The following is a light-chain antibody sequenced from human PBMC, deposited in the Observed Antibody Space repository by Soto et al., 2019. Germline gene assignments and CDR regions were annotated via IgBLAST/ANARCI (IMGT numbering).Light chain of an antibody. CDR2: EDD. V-gene: IGLV6-57*04. CDR3: HSYDDDWV. CDR1: SGSIASSY. Sequence: NFMLTQPHSVSESPGKTVTISCTRSSGSIASSYVQWYQQRPGSAPTTVIYEDDQRPSGVPDRFSGSIDSSSNSASLTISGLRTEDEADYFCHSYDDDWVFGGGTKLTGL. J-gene: IGLJ3*02.